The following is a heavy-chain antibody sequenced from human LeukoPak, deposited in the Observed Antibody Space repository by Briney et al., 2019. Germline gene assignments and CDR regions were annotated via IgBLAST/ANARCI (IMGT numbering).Heavy chain of an antibody. Sequence: GGSLRLSCAASGFTFNNYWMSWVRQAPGKGLEWVSSISSSSSYIYYADSVKGRFTISRDNAKNSLYLQMNSLRAEDTAVYYCARDPIAVAGYFDYWGQGTLVTVSS. V-gene: IGHV3-21*01. CDR3: ARDPIAVAGYFDY. CDR2: ISSSSSYI. D-gene: IGHD6-19*01. CDR1: GFTFNNYW. J-gene: IGHJ4*02.